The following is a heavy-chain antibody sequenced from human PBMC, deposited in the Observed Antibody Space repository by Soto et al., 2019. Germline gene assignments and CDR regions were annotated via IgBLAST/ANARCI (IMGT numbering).Heavy chain of an antibody. D-gene: IGHD4-17*01. CDR1: GGTFSSYA. J-gene: IGHJ6*02. V-gene: IGHV1-69*01. CDR3: ARDSGTVTTFRYYYYYYGMDV. CDR2: IIPIFGTA. Sequence: QVQLVQSGAEVKKPGSSVKVSCKASGGTFSSYAISWVRQAPVQGLEWMGGIIPIFGTANYAQKFQGRVTITADESTSTAYMELSSLRSEDTAVYYCARDSGTVTTFRYYYYYYGMDVWGQGTTVTVSS.